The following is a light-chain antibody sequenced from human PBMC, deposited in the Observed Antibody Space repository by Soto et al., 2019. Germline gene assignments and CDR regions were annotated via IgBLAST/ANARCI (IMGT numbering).Light chain of an antibody. CDR3: QQYNSYPLT. V-gene: IGKV1-5*03. J-gene: IGKJ4*01. CDR1: QSIGTW. CDR2: KAS. Sequence: DIQMTQSPSTLSASVGDRVTITCRATQSIGTWLAWYQQKPGEAPQLLIYKASSLESGVPSRFSGSGSGTDFTLTISSLQPDDFATYYCQQYNSYPLTFGGGTKVEIK.